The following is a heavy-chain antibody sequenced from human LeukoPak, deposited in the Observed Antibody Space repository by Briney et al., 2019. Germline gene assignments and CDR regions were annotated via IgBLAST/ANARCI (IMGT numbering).Heavy chain of an antibody. D-gene: IGHD3-22*01. CDR2: IWDDGSNK. Sequence: PGRSLRLSCAASGVTFSSYGMHWGRQAPGQGVEGVAVIWDDGSNKYYADSVKGRFTISRDNSKNTLYLQMNSLRAEDTAVYYCAKEAHSGSYFDYWGQGTLVTVSS. CDR1: GVTFSSYG. J-gene: IGHJ4*02. CDR3: AKEAHSGSYFDY. V-gene: IGHV3-33*06.